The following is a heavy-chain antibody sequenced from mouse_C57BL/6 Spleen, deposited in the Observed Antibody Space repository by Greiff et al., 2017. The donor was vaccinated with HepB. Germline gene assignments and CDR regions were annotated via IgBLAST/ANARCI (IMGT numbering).Heavy chain of an antibody. CDR3: ARDYDYGYYFDY. CDR2: IHPNSGST. D-gene: IGHD2-4*01. Sequence: QVQLQQPGAELVKPGASVKLSCKASGYTFTSYWMHWVKQRPGQGLEWIGMIHPNSGSTNYNEKFKSKATLTVDKSSSTAYMQLSSLTSEDSAVYYCARDYDYGYYFDYWGQGTTLTVSS. V-gene: IGHV1-64*01. CDR1: GYTFTSYW. J-gene: IGHJ2*01.